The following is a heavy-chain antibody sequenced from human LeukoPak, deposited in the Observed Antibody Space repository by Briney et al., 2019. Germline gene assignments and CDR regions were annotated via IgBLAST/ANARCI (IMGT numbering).Heavy chain of an antibody. CDR1: GGSISSYY. CDR3: ARIPGKWFDP. Sequence: SETLSLTCTVSGGSISSYYWSWIRQPPGQGLEWSGDIYYSGSTNYNPSLKSRVTISVDTSKNQFSLKLSSVTAADTAVYYCARIPGKWFDPWGQGTLVTVS. D-gene: IGHD1-26*01. J-gene: IGHJ5*02. V-gene: IGHV4-59*08. CDR2: IYYSGST.